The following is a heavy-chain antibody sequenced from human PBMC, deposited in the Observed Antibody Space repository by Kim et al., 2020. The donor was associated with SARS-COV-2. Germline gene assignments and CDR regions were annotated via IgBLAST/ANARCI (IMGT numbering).Heavy chain of an antibody. Sequence: VKGRFTISRDNSENTLYLQMNSLRAEDTAVYYCARAAYCGGDCYSHAFDIWGQGTMVTVSS. D-gene: IGHD2-21*02. CDR3: ARAAYCGGDCYSHAFDI. V-gene: IGHV3-66*01. J-gene: IGHJ3*02.